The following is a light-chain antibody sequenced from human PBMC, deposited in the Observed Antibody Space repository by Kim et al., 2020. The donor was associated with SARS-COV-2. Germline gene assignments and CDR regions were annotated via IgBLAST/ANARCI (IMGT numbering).Light chain of an antibody. Sequence: QSSTVACTGTSSDVCGYNYVSWYQQHPGNAPKLMIYGVSKRPSGISNRFSGSKSGNTASLTISGLQAEDEADYYCTSYTSSNDWVFGGGTQLTVL. J-gene: IGLJ3*02. CDR2: GVS. CDR1: SSDVCGYNY. CDR3: TSYTSSNDWV. V-gene: IGLV2-14*04.